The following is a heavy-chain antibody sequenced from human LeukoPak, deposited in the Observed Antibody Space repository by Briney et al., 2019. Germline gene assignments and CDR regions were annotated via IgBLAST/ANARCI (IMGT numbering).Heavy chain of an antibody. Sequence: ASVKVSCKASGYTFTSYGISWVRQAPGKGLGGMGWISAYNGNTNYAQKLQGRVTMTTDTSTSTAYMELRSLRSDDTAVYYCARLGFGELLTHIDYWGQGTLVTVSS. V-gene: IGHV1-18*01. J-gene: IGHJ4*02. CDR1: GYTFTSYG. D-gene: IGHD3-10*01. CDR3: ARLGFGELLTHIDY. CDR2: ISAYNGNT.